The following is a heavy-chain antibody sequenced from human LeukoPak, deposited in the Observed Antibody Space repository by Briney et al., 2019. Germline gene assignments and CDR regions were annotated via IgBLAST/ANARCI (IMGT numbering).Heavy chain of an antibody. J-gene: IGHJ4*02. CDR2: ITTSGNTI. CDR1: GLTFSGYS. CDR3: ARVGGATAVTMYFEY. V-gene: IGHV3-48*02. D-gene: IGHD1-26*01. Sequence: GGSLTLSCVVSGLTFSGYSMIWVRQAPGKGLEWLSFITTSGNTIFYAESLKDRFTIFRDNAKKSLYLQMNSLRDEDTAVYYCARVGGATAVTMYFEYWGQGTLVTVTS.